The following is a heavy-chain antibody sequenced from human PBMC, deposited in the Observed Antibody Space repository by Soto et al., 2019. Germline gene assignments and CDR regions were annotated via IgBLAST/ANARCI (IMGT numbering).Heavy chain of an antibody. CDR2: ISSTAGSTS. J-gene: IGHJ6*02. CDR1: GFTFNTYP. Sequence: GGSLRLSCATSGFTFNTYPMTWVRQAPGKGLEWVSSISSTAGSTSSYADSVKGRFAISRDFSDNTVYLQMNNLRVDDTAVYFCAKGVLSFHYGMEVWRQGTTVIVSS. CDR3: AKGVLSFHYGMEV. V-gene: IGHV3-23*01. D-gene: IGHD3-10*01.